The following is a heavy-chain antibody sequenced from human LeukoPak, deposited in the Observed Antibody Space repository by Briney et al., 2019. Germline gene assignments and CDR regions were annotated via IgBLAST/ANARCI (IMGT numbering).Heavy chain of an antibody. CDR1: GFTFSSYS. J-gene: IGHJ4*02. V-gene: IGHV3-21*01. D-gene: IGHD6-13*01. CDR3: AKGAKQQLATYYFDY. CDR2: ISSSSSYI. Sequence: GGSLRLSCAASGFTFSSYSMNWVRQAPGKGLEWVSSISSSSSYIYYADSVKGRFTISRGNAKNSLYLQMNSLRAEDTAVYYCAKGAKQQLATYYFDYWGQGTLVTVSS.